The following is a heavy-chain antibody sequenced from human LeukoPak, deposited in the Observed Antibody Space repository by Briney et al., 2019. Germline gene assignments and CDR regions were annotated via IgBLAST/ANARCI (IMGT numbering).Heavy chain of an antibody. CDR1: GYTFSTYG. D-gene: IGHD1-26*01. CDR3: ARGGYSGSYRGTFDY. CDR2: ISAYNGNT. V-gene: IGHV1-18*01. Sequence: ASVKVSCKASGYTFSTYGISWVRQAPGQGLEWMGWISAYNGNTNYAQKLQGRVTMTTDTSTSTAYMELRSLRSDDTAVYYCARGGYSGSYRGTFDYWGQGTLVTVSS. J-gene: IGHJ4*02.